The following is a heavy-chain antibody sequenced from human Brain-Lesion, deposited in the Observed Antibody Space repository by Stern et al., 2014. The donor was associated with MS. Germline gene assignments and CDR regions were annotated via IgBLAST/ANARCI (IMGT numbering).Heavy chain of an antibody. CDR3: ARELPDLNAFDI. Sequence: QVQLVQSGPGLVKPSGTLSLTCAVSGGSISSSNWWSWVRQSPGKGLEWIGEIYHSGGTKYSPSFEGRVIISVDKSKNQFSLKLSYVTAADTAVYYCARELPDLNAFDIRGQGTMVTVSS. V-gene: IGHV4-4*02. CDR2: IYHSGGT. J-gene: IGHJ3*02. D-gene: IGHD1-14*01. CDR1: GGSISSSNW.